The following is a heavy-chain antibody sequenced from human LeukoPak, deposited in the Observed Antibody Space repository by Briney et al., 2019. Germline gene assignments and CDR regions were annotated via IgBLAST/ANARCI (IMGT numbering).Heavy chain of an antibody. Sequence: GESLKISCKGSGYSFTNYWIAWVRQMPGTGLEWMGIIYPGDSETRYGPSFQGQVTISVDKSISTAYLQWSSLKASDTAMYYCARVPSGYSSGWYNGMDVWGQGTTVTVSS. CDR1: GYSFTNYW. V-gene: IGHV5-51*01. J-gene: IGHJ6*02. D-gene: IGHD6-19*01. CDR2: IYPGDSET. CDR3: ARVPSGYSSGWYNGMDV.